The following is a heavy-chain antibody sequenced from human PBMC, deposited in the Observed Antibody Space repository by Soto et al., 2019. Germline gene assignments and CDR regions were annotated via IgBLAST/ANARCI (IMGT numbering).Heavy chain of an antibody. CDR2: ISAHNGNT. J-gene: IGHJ4*02. Sequence: QVHLVQSGAEVKKPGASVKVSCQASGYAFTTYGITWVRQAPGQGLEWMGWISAHNGNTNYAQKRHGRVTVTRDTSTSTAYMELRSLRSDDTAVYYCARGRYGDYWGQGALVTVSS. CDR3: ARGRYGDY. CDR1: GYAFTTYG. D-gene: IGHD1-1*01. V-gene: IGHV1-18*01.